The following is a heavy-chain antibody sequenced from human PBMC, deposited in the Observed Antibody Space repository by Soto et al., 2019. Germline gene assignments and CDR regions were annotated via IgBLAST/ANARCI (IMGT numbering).Heavy chain of an antibody. D-gene: IGHD4-17*01. J-gene: IGHJ4*02. Sequence: QLQLQESGPGLVKPSETLSLTCTVSGGSISTNSHYWAWIRQPPGKGLEWIASIHYDGRTYYNPPLKLRAPVXLXPXXTRCSLNLISVTASAAAIYYCARHLGSYGDWAFDHWGQGSLVTISS. CDR2: IHYDGRT. V-gene: IGHV4-39*01. CDR1: GGSISTNSHY. CDR3: ARHLGSYGDWAFDH.